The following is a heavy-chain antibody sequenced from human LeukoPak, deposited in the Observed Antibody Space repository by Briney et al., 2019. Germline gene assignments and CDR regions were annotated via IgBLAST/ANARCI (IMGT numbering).Heavy chain of an antibody. J-gene: IGHJ4*02. CDR1: GFTFHTYA. V-gene: IGHV3-23*01. Sequence: GGSLRLSCVASGFTFHTYAMSWVRPAPGKGLEWVSAVSTTGASTYYEDSVKGRFTISRDNNKNTLSLQMDSLRVEDTALYDCAKDWTTVVTPKGYYFDYWGEGTLVTVSS. CDR3: AKDWTTVVTPKGYYFDY. D-gene: IGHD4-23*01. CDR2: VSTTGAST.